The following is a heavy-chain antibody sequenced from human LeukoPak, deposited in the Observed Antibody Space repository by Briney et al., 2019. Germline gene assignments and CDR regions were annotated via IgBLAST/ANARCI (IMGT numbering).Heavy chain of an antibody. CDR3: ARGVYYYGSGSYYPTFDP. CDR2: IYTGGST. V-gene: IGHV4-4*07. J-gene: IGHJ5*02. CDR1: GGSISSYY. Sequence: SETLSLTCTVSGGSISSYYWSWIRQPAGKGLEWIGRIYTGGSTNYNPSLKSRVTMSVDTSKNRFSLKLSSVTAADTAVYYCARGVYYYGSGSYYPTFDPWGQGTLVTVSS. D-gene: IGHD3-10*01.